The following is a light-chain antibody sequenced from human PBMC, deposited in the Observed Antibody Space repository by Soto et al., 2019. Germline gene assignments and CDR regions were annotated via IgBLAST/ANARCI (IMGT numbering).Light chain of an antibody. CDR3: QVWDSGSDHYV. Sequence: SYELAQPPSVSAAPEQTATIPCGGNNIGSNRLHWYQLRPGQAPLLVVHDDNDRPSGLPERFSGSNAGNTAALTISRVEAGEEAEYYCQVWDSGSDHYVFGTGTKGTVL. CDR1: NIGSNR. V-gene: IGLV3-21*02. J-gene: IGLJ1*01. CDR2: DDN.